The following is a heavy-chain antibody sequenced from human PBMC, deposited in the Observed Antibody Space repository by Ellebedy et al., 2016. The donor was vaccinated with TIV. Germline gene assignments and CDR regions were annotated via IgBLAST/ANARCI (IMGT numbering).Heavy chain of an antibody. V-gene: IGHV3-23*01. CDR3: AKRDHSDSTTFSPLFAS. D-gene: IGHD2/OR15-2a*01. Sequence: GESLKISCAASGFTFSNYAMNSVRQAPGKGLEWVSGISGSGSDTYYAESVKGRFTISRDNSKSTLYVQMNSLRVEDTAIYYCAKRDHSDSTTFSPLFASWGLGTLVIVSS. CDR1: GFTFSNYA. CDR2: ISGSGSDT. J-gene: IGHJ4*02.